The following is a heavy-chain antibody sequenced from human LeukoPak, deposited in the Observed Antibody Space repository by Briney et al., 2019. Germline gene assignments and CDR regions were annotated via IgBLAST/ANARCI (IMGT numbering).Heavy chain of an antibody. J-gene: IGHJ4*02. CDR2: MYSNGST. CDR1: GGFISSGSYY. D-gene: IGHD3-3*01. CDR3: ARGVLRFLEWLPTLDY. V-gene: IGHV4-61*02. Sequence: SETLSLTCTVSGGFISSGSYYWSWIRRPAGKGLEWIGRMYSNGSTNYNPSLKSPVPISVDKSNNEFSLKLRSMTAADTAVYYCARGVLRFLEWLPTLDYWGQGTLVTVSS.